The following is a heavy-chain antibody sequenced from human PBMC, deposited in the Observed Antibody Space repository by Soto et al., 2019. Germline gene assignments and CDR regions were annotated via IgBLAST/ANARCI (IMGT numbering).Heavy chain of an antibody. CDR3: ALAQYTNSRRFDP. V-gene: IGHV4-34*01. CDR2: INQSGAT. CDR1: VGSFSGYY. Sequence: ETLSLTGAVYVGSFSGYYWTWIRQPPGKGLEWIGEINQSGATNYNPSLKSRVTISVDSSKNQFSLKLTSVTAADTAVYFCALAQYTNSRRFDPWGQGTLVTVSS. D-gene: IGHD2-2*02. J-gene: IGHJ5*02.